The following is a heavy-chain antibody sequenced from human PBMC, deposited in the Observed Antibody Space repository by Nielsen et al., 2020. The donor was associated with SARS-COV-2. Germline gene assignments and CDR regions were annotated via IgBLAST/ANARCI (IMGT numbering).Heavy chain of an antibody. CDR2: IYYSGSV. CDR3: ARGDIAVVPAAMFRGDDAFDI. Sequence: SETLSLTCTVSGGSLSSRNYYWGWIRQPPGKGLEWIGTIYYSGSVSYNPSLRSRVTISVDTSKKHFSLKLTSVTAADTAVYFCARGDIAVVPAAMFRGDDAFDIWGQGTMVRVSS. V-gene: IGHV4-39*02. CDR1: GGSLSSRNYY. D-gene: IGHD2-2*01. J-gene: IGHJ3*02.